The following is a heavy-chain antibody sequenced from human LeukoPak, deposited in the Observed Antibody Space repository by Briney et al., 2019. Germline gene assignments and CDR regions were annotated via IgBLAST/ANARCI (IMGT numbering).Heavy chain of an antibody. Sequence: PGGSLRLSCAASGFTFSSYSMNRVRQAPGKGLEWVSSISSSSSYIYYADSVKGRFTISRDNAKNSLYLQMNSLRAEDTAVYYCARDSGHSGYDLDYWGQGTLVTVSS. CDR3: ARDSGHSGYDLDY. V-gene: IGHV3-21*01. CDR2: ISSSSSYI. D-gene: IGHD5-12*01. CDR1: GFTFSSYS. J-gene: IGHJ4*02.